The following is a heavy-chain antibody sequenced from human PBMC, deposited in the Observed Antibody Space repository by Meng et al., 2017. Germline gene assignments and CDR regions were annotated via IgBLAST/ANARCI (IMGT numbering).Heavy chain of an antibody. CDR1: GYTFSSYA. V-gene: IGHV1-69*13. CDR2: IIPIFGTA. CDR3: ARAGTYYYDSSGYYTLDY. D-gene: IGHD3-22*01. Sequence: SVKVSCKASGYTFSSYAISWVRQAPGQGLEWMGGIIPIFGTANYAQKFQGRVTITADESTSTAYTELSSLRSEDTAVYYCARAGTYYYDSSGYYTLDYWGQGTLVTVSS. J-gene: IGHJ4*02.